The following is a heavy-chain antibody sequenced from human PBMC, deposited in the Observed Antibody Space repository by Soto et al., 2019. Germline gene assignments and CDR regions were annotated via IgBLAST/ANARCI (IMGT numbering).Heavy chain of an antibody. CDR1: GYTFTSYD. Sequence: ASVKVSCKASGYTFTSYDINRVRQATGQGLEWMGWMNPNSGNTGYAQKFQGRVTMTRNTSISTAYMELSSLRSEDTAVYYCARGQRITIFGVVTIDAFDIWGQGTMVTVSS. V-gene: IGHV1-8*01. J-gene: IGHJ3*02. CDR2: MNPNSGNT. CDR3: ARGQRITIFGVVTIDAFDI. D-gene: IGHD3-3*01.